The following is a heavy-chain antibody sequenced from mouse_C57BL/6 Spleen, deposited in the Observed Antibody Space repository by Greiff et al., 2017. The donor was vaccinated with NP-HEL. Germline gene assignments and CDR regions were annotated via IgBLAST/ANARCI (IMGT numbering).Heavy chain of an antibody. V-gene: IGHV1-64*01. Sequence: QVQLQQPGAELVKPGASVKLSCKASGYTFTSYWMHWVKQRPGQGLEWIGMIHPNSGSTNYNEKIKSKATLTVDKSSSTAYMQLSSLTSEDSAVYYCARSGLLRYAMDYWGQGTSVTVSS. CDR2: IHPNSGST. CDR1: GYTFTSYW. D-gene: IGHD2-3*01. J-gene: IGHJ4*01. CDR3: ARSGLLRYAMDY.